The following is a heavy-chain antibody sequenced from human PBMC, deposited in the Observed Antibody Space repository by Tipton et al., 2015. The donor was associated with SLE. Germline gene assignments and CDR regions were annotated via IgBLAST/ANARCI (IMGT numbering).Heavy chain of an antibody. J-gene: IGHJ6*03. Sequence: QLVQSGAEVKKPGASVKVSCKASGYSFTSYDLNWVRQATGQGLEWMGLMNPNGGNTAYAQKFQGRVTVTRNTSISTAYMELSSLRSDDTAVYYCARVQRFLRVPSYYYYMDVWGKGTTVTVSS. D-gene: IGHD3-3*01. CDR2: MNPNGGNT. CDR3: ARVQRFLRVPSYYYYMDV. V-gene: IGHV1-8*01. CDR1: GYSFTSYD.